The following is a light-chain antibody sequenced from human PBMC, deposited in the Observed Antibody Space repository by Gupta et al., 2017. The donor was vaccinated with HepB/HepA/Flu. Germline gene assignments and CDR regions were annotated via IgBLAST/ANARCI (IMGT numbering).Light chain of an antibody. CDR2: QDT. CDR3: QAGDSSTVV. V-gene: IGLV3-1*01. Sequence: SSALTQPPSVSASPGQTASITCSGNKLGDQYACWYQQKPGQSPVLVIYQDTKRPSGIPERFSGSNSGNTATLTISGTQARDEADYYCQAGDSSTVVFGGGTKLTVL. CDR1: KLGDQY. J-gene: IGLJ2*01.